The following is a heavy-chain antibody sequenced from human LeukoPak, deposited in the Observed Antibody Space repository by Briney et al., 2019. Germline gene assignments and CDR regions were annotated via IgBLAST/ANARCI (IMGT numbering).Heavy chain of an antibody. V-gene: IGHV3-53*01. CDR2: IYSGGST. D-gene: IGHD6-13*01. CDR3: ARVVSSSWYPYYFDY. Sequence: GGSLRLSCAASGFTVSSNYMSWVRQAPGKGLEWVSVIYSGGSTYCADSVKGRFTISRDNSKNTLYLQMNSLRAEDTAVYYCARVVSSSWYPYYFDYWGQGTLVTVSS. J-gene: IGHJ4*02. CDR1: GFTVSSNY.